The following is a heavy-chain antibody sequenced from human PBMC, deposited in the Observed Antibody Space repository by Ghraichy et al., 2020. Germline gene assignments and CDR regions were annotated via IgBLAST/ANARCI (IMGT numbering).Heavy chain of an antibody. Sequence: SETLSLTCTVSGGSISSGGYYWSWIRQHPGKGLEWIGYIYYSGSTYYNPSLKSRVTISVDTSKNQFSLKLSSVTAADTAVYYCARDAGSSWYREGGWFDPWGQGTLVTVSS. D-gene: IGHD6-13*01. CDR3: ARDAGSSWYREGGWFDP. CDR1: GGSISSGGYY. V-gene: IGHV4-31*03. J-gene: IGHJ5*02. CDR2: IYYSGST.